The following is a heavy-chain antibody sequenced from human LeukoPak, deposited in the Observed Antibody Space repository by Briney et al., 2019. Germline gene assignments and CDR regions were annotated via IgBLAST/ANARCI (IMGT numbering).Heavy chain of an antibody. CDR2: IYYSGST. V-gene: IGHV4-59*01. D-gene: IGHD3-10*01. J-gene: IGHJ4*02. CDR3: ARVDYGSGSYFDAPTIDY. Sequence: SETLSLTCTVSGGSISSYYWSWIRQPPGKGLEWIGYIYYSGSTNYNPSLKSRVTISVDTSKNQFSLKLSSVTAADTAVYYCARVDYGSGSYFDAPTIDYWGQGTLVTVSS. CDR1: GGSISSYY.